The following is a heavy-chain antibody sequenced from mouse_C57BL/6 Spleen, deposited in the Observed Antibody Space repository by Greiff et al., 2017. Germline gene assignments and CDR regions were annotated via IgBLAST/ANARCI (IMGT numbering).Heavy chain of an antibody. CDR2: IRNKANNHAT. CDR1: GFTFSDAW. V-gene: IGHV6-6*01. CDR3: TRLRVSYYFDY. Sequence: EVKVVESGGGLVQPGGSMKLSCAASGFTFSDAWMDWVRQSPEKGLEWVAEIRNKANNHATYYAESVKGRFTISRDDSKSSVYLQMNSLRAEDTGIYYCTRLRVSYYFDYWGQGTTLTVSS. J-gene: IGHJ2*01. D-gene: IGHD3-2*02.